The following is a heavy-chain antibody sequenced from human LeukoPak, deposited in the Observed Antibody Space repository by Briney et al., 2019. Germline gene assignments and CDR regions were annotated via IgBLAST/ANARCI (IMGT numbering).Heavy chain of an antibody. V-gene: IGHV1-2*02. D-gene: IGHD5-12*01. Sequence: ASVKVSCKASGYTLTGYYMHWVRQAPGQGLEWMGWINPHSGGTNYAQNFQGGDTITKGASISTAYMELSSLSSDDTAVYYCVRGGGGGLRFEGWFDPWGQGTLVTVSS. CDR2: INPHSGGT. J-gene: IGHJ5*02. CDR1: GYTLTGYY. CDR3: VRGGGGGLRFEGWFDP.